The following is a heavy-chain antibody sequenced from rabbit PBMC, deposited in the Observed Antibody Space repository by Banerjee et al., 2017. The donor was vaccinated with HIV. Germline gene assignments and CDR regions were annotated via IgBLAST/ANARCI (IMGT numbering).Heavy chain of an antibody. V-gene: IGHV1S45*01. CDR1: GFSFSSSYY. Sequence: QEQLEESGGDLVKPGASLTLTCTASGFSFSSSYYMCWVRQAPGKGLEWIGCINTDSSGSTYYASWAKGRFTISKTSSTTVTLQMTSLTAADTATYFCARNGDYSYGLLSYAYATTNLWGQGTLVTVS. CDR2: INTDSSGST. D-gene: IGHD6-1*01. J-gene: IGHJ4*01. CDR3: ARNGDYSYGLLSYAYATTNL.